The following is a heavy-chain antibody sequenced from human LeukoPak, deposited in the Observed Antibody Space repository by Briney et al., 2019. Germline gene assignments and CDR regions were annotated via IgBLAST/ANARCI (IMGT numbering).Heavy chain of an antibody. V-gene: IGHV3-73*01. J-gene: IGHJ5*02. CDR2: IRSKSNSYAT. CDR1: GFSFSGSA. CDR3: TSQEEPTALIDH. D-gene: IGHD5-18*01. Sequence: PGGSLKLSCAASGFSFSGSAMHWVRQASGKGLEWVGRIRSKSNSYATAYGASVKGRFTISRDESKNTAYLQMNSLKTEDTAVYYCTSQEEPTALIDHWGQGTLVTVSS.